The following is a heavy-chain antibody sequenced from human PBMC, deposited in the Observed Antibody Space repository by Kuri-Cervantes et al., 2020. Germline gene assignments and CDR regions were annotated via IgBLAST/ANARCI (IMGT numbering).Heavy chain of an antibody. CDR3: TTYEDMDV. Sequence: GESLKISCAASGFTVSSNYMSWVRQAPGKGLEWVSVIYSGGSTYYADSVKGRFTISRDNSKNTLYLQMNSLRAEDTAVYYCTTYEDMDVWGKGTTVTVSS. CDR2: IYSGGST. CDR1: GFTVSSNY. V-gene: IGHV3-53*01. D-gene: IGHD1-14*01. J-gene: IGHJ6*03.